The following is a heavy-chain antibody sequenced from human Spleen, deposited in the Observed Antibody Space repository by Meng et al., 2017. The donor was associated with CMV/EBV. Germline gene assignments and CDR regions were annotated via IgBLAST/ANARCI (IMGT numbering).Heavy chain of an antibody. V-gene: IGHV3-30*02. J-gene: IGHJ6*02. CDR2: IRYDGSDK. Sequence: GESLKISCAASGFIFNTYAMHWVRQAPGKGLEWVSFIRYDGSDKYYADSVKGRFTISRDNSKNTLYLQMNSLRAEDTAVYYCAKVGGAGGGYDYYYGMDVWGQGTTVTVSS. CDR1: GFIFNTYA. D-gene: IGHD2-8*02. CDR3: AKVGGAGGGYDYYYGMDV.